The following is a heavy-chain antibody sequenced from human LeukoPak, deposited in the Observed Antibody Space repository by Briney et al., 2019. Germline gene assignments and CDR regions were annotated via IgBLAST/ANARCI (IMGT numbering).Heavy chain of an antibody. V-gene: IGHV3-30*02. D-gene: IGHD3-22*01. Sequence: GGSLRLSSAASGFSFSSYGMHSVRQAPRKGLEWVAFIRYDGSNKYYADSVKGRFTISRDNSKNTLYLQMNSLRAEDTAVYYCAKDRSYYDSSTDYWGQGTLVTVSS. CDR3: AKDRSYYDSSTDY. J-gene: IGHJ4*02. CDR2: IRYDGSNK. CDR1: GFSFSSYG.